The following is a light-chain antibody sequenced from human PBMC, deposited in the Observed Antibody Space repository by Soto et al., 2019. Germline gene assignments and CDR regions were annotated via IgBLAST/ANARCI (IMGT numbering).Light chain of an antibody. V-gene: IGKV3-15*01. CDR3: QQYNTWPRT. CDR1: HSVSSN. Sequence: EIVMTQSPATLSVAPGERASLSCRASHSVSSNLAWYQHKPGQAPRLLIFGASSRATGIPARFSGSGSGTEFTLTISSLQSEDIAVYYCQQYNTWPRTFGQGTKVDIK. CDR2: GAS. J-gene: IGKJ1*01.